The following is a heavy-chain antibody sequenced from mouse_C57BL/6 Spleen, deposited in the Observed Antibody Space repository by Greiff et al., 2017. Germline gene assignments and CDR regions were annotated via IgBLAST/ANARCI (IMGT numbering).Heavy chain of an antibody. CDR2: IDPSDSYT. D-gene: IGHD1-1*01. J-gene: IGHJ2*01. Sequence: QVQLQQPGAELVMPGASVKLSCKASGYTFTSYWMHWVKQRPGQGLEWIGEIDPSDSYTNYNQKFKGKFTLTVDKSSSTAYMQLSSLTSEDSAVYYCARSGNYGSSLFDYWGQGTTLTVSS. CDR3: ARSGNYGSSLFDY. CDR1: GYTFTSYW. V-gene: IGHV1-69*01.